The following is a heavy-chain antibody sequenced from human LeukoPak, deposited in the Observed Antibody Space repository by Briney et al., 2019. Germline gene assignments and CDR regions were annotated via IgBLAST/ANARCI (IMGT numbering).Heavy chain of an antibody. V-gene: IGHV3-21*01. CDR2: ISGSSSDT. CDR3: ARDGAGLDY. D-gene: IGHD3-16*01. J-gene: IGHJ4*02. CDR1: GFTLSNYR. Sequence: PGGSLRLSCAASGFTLSNYRMNWVRQAPGKGLEWVSSISGSSSDTRYADSVKGRFAISRDNAKNSLFLQMDSLRAEDTALYYCARDGAGLDYWGQGTLVTVSS.